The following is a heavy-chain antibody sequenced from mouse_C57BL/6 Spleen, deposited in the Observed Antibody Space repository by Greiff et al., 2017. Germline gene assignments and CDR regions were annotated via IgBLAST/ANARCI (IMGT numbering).Heavy chain of an antibody. J-gene: IGHJ1*03. CDR3: TKRGDWYFDV. CDR2: IYPRSGNT. CDR1: GYTFTSYG. V-gene: IGHV1-81*01. Sequence: QVQLQQSGAELARPGASVKLSCKASGYTFTSYGISWVKQRTGQGLEWIGEIYPRSGNTYYNEKFKGKATLTADKSSSTAYMELRSLTSEDSAVXFCTKRGDWYFDVWGTGTTVTVSS.